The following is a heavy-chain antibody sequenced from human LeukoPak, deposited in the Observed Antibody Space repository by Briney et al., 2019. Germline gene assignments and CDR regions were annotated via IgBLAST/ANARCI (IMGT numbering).Heavy chain of an antibody. D-gene: IGHD5-12*01. CDR2: ISSSSSYI. CDR1: GFTFSSYS. V-gene: IGHV3-21*04. J-gene: IGHJ4*02. CDR3: ARDGVALNDLDH. Sequence: GGSLRLSCAASGFTFSSYSMNWVRQAPGRGLEWVSSISSSSSYIYYADSVKGRFTISRDNAKNSLYLQMNSLSAEDTAVYYCARDGVALNDLDHWGQGTLVTVSS.